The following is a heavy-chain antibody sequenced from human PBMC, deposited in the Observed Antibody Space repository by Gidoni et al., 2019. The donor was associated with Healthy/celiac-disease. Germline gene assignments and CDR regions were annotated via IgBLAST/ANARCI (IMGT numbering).Heavy chain of an antibody. Sequence: QVQLQQWGAGLLKPSETLSLTCAVYGGSFSGYYWSCIRQPPGKGLEWIGEINQSGSTNYNPSLKSQVTISGDTSKNQFSLKLSSVTAADTAVYYWARVSGTAAVPHYDYYYGMDVWGQGTTVTVSS. CDR1: GGSFSGYY. V-gene: IGHV4-34*01. CDR3: ARVSGTAAVPHYDYYYGMDV. J-gene: IGHJ6*02. CDR2: INQSGST. D-gene: IGHD6-13*01.